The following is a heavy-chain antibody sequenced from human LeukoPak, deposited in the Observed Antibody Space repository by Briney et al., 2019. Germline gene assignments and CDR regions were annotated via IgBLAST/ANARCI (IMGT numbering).Heavy chain of an antibody. CDR3: ARDTYDILTGYYKWAFDI. J-gene: IGHJ3*02. CDR1: GFTFSSYT. Sequence: KPGGSLRLSCAASGFTFSSYTMNWVRQAPGKGLEWVSSISSSSSYIYYADSVKGRFTISRDNAKNSLYLQMNSLRAEDTAVYYCARDTYDILTGYYKWAFDIWGQGTLGTVSS. CDR2: ISSSSSYI. D-gene: IGHD3-9*01. V-gene: IGHV3-21*06.